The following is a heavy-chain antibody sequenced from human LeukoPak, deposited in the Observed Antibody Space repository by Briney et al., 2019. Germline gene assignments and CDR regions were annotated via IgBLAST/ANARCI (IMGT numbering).Heavy chain of an antibody. D-gene: IGHD3-22*01. CDR3: AKDSSVYYYDSRSLDY. CDR2: IRYDGSNK. J-gene: IGHJ4*02. CDR1: GFTFSSYG. Sequence: PGGSLRLSCAASGFTFSSYGMHWVRQAPGKGLEWVAFIRYDGSNKYYADSVKGRFTISRENSKNTLYLQMNSLRAEDTAVYFCAKDSSVYYYDSRSLDYWGQGTLVTVSS. V-gene: IGHV3-30*02.